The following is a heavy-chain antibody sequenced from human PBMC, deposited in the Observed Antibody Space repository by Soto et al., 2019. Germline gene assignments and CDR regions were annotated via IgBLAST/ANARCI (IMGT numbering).Heavy chain of an antibody. CDR1: GGSFSGYY. V-gene: IGHV4-34*01. J-gene: IGHJ5*02. Sequence: KPSETLSLTCAVSGGSFSGYYWIWIRQSPGTGLEWIGEINHGGYTNINPSLKSRVTISIDTSKNHFSLKLSSVTVADTAVYFCARDQVRGLIRGFDPWGQGALVTVSS. CDR2: INHGGYT. D-gene: IGHD3-10*01. CDR3: ARDQVRGLIRGFDP.